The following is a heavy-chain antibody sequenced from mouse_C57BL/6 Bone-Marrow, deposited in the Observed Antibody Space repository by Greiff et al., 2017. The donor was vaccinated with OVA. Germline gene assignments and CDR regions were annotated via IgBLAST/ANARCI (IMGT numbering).Heavy chain of an antibody. J-gene: IGHJ2*01. CDR1: GYTFTSYW. CDR3: ARRRDYSYYFDY. V-gene: IGHV1-69*01. Sequence: KQPGAELVMPGASVKLSCKASGYTFTSYWMHWVKQRPGQGLEWIGEIDPSDSYTNYNQKFKGKSTLTVDKSSSTAYMQLSSLTSEDSAVYYCARRRDYSYYFDYWGQGTTLTVSS. D-gene: IGHD2-13*01. CDR2: IDPSDSYT.